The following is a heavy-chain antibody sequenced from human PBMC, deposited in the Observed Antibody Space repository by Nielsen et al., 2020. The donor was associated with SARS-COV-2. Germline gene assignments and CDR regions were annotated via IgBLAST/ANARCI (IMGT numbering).Heavy chain of an antibody. V-gene: IGHV4-34*01. CDR3: ARDRVTVTTAGGWFDP. Sequence: GSLRLSCAASGFTFSSFAMNWVRQPPGKGLEWIGEINHSGSTNYNPSLKSRVTISVDTSKNQFSLKLSSVTAADTAVYYCARDRVTVTTAGGWFDPWGQGTLVTVSS. D-gene: IGHD4-11*01. CDR1: GFTFSSFA. J-gene: IGHJ5*02. CDR2: INHSGST.